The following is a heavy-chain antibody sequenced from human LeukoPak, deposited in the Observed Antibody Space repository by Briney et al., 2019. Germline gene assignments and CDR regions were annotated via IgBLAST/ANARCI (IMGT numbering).Heavy chain of an antibody. CDR1: GYTFTSYG. D-gene: IGHD3-10*01. V-gene: IGHV1-18*01. CDR2: ISTYNGNT. CDR3: ARATMVRGVTFHPDY. Sequence: ASVKVSCEASGYTFTSYGISWVRQAPGQGLEWMGWISTYNGNTNYAQILQGRVTMTTDTSTTTAYMELRSLRSDDTAVYYCARATMVRGVTFHPDYWGQGTLVTVSS. J-gene: IGHJ4*02.